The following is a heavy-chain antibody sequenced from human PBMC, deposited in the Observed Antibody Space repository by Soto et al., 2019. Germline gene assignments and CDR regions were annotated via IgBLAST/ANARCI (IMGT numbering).Heavy chain of an antibody. CDR3: AKDIEGSRGLSYGMDV. D-gene: IGHD1-26*01. Sequence: GSLRGACAASGFTFSSYAMSWVHQGPGKGLEWVSYISGIGGSTNYADSVKGRFTISRDNSKNTLYLQMNSLRAEDTAVYYCAKDIEGSRGLSYGMDVWGQGTKVT. CDR1: GFTFSSYA. V-gene: IGHV3-23*01. J-gene: IGHJ6*02. CDR2: ISGIGGST.